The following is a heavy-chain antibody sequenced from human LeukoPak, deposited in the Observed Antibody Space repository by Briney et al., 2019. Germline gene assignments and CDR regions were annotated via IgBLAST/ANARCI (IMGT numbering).Heavy chain of an antibody. CDR2: IITMFGTA. CDR3: ARAGSYLRYSYTYMDV. D-gene: IGHD1-26*01. J-gene: IGHJ6*03. Sequence: ASVTVSCTASGGTFSSYGISWVRQAPGQGLEWMGGIITMFGTANYAQKFQGRVTITTDTSTSPAYMELSSLRSEDTAVYYCARAGSYLRYSYTYMDVCGKGATVTASS. CDR1: GGTFSSYG. V-gene: IGHV1-69*05.